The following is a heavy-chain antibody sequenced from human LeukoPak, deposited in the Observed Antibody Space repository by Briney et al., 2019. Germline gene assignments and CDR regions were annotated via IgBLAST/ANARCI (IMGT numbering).Heavy chain of an antibody. V-gene: IGHV3-73*01. J-gene: IGHJ3*02. Sequence: GGSLRLSCAASGLTFSGSAMHWVRPASGKGMEWVGRIRSKANSYATAYAASVKGRFTISRDDSKNTAYLQMNSLKTEDTAVYYCTSESGYSSSWYGLGYAFDIWGQGTMVTVSS. CDR1: GLTFSGSA. CDR3: TSESGYSSSWYGLGYAFDI. CDR2: IRSKANSYAT. D-gene: IGHD6-13*01.